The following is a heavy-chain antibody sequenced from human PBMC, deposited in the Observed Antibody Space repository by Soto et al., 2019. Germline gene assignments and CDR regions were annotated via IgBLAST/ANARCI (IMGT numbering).Heavy chain of an antibody. CDR2: ISGSGDST. CDR3: AQDDTSNWFSS. Sequence: GGSLRLSCAASGFTFTNYAMNWVRQAPGKGLEWVSTISGSGDSTYYADSVKGRFTISRDNSKNTLYLQMNSLRAEDTAVFYCAQDDTSNWFSSRGQGALVTVSS. D-gene: IGHD2-2*01. V-gene: IGHV3-23*01. J-gene: IGHJ5*01. CDR1: GFTFTNYA.